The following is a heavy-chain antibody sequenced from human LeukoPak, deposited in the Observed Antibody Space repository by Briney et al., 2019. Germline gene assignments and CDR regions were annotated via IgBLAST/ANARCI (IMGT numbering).Heavy chain of an antibody. CDR1: GYTFTGYY. CDR3: ARDTGMLRGNYYMDV. CDR2: INPNSGGT. J-gene: IGHJ6*03. D-gene: IGHD3-10*01. V-gene: IGHV1-2*02. Sequence: ASVKVSCKASGYTFTGYYIHWVRQAPGQGLEWMGWINPNSGGTNYAQKFQGRVTITRDTSISTPYVELSRLTSDDTAVYYFARDTGMLRGNYYMDVGGKGTTVTVPS.